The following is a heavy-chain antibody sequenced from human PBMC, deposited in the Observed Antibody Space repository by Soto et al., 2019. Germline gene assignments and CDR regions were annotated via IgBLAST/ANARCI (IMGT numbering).Heavy chain of an antibody. CDR2: INPSGGST. D-gene: IGHD6-25*01. CDR1: GYTFTSYY. Sequence: QVQLVQSGAEVKKPGASVKVSCKASGYTFTSYYMHWVRQAPGQGLEWMGIINPSGGSTSYAQKFQGRVTMTRDTSTSTVYMELSSLRSEDTAVYYCAIDGSTKTPFDLWGRGTLVTVSS. CDR3: AIDGSTKTPFDL. J-gene: IGHJ2*01. V-gene: IGHV1-46*01.